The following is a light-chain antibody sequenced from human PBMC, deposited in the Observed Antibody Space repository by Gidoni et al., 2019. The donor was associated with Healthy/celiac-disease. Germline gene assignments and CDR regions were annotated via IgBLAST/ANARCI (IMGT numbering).Light chain of an antibody. V-gene: IGLV1-47*01. CDR2: RNN. Sequence: QSVLTQPPSASGTPGQRVTLSCSGSSSNIGSNYVYWYQQLPGPAPKRLIYRNNHRPSGVPDRVSGSKSGTSASLAISGLRSEDEAEYYWAAWDDSLSGVVFGGGTKLTVL. CDR1: SSNIGSNY. J-gene: IGLJ2*01. CDR3: AAWDDSLSGVV.